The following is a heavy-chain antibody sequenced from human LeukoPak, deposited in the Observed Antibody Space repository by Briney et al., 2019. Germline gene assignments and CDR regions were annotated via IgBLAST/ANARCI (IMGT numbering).Heavy chain of an antibody. CDR2: IYYSGST. CDR3: AREAMYSYGNNFDY. V-gene: IGHV4-61*01. J-gene: IGHJ4*02. Sequence: SETLSLTCTVSGDSISSSYFYWAWIRQPPGKGLEWIGYIYYSGSTNYNPSLKSRVTISVDTSKNQFSLKLSSVTAADTAVYHCAREAMYSYGNNFDYWGQGTLVTVSS. D-gene: IGHD5-18*01. CDR1: GDSISSSYFY.